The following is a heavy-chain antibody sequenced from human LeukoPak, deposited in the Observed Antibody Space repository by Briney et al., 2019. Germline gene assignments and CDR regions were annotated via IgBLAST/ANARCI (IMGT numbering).Heavy chain of an antibody. Sequence: ASVTVSCMASGYTFTGYYMHWVRQAPGQGLEWMGWINPNSGGTNYAQKFQGRVTMTRDTSISTAYMELSRLRSDDTAVYYCSREGGSGSNWFDPWGQGTLVTVSS. J-gene: IGHJ5*02. D-gene: IGHD3-10*01. CDR3: SREGGSGSNWFDP. CDR1: GYTFTGYY. V-gene: IGHV1-2*02. CDR2: INPNSGGT.